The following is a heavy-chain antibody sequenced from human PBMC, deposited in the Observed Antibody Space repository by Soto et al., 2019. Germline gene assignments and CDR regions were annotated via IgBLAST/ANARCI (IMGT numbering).Heavy chain of an antibody. J-gene: IGHJ4*02. CDR3: AKDLRYCTNGVCSNFDY. CDR2: ISSNGVGT. CDR1: GFTLCNYA. D-gene: IGHD2-8*01. V-gene: IGHV3-64*02. Sequence: PGGSLRLACGVSGFTLCNYAMDWVRQAPGKGLEYVSGISSNGVGTYYAASVKDRFTISRDNSKNTLYLQMNSLRAEDTAVYYCAKDLRYCTNGVCSNFDYWGQGTLVTVSS.